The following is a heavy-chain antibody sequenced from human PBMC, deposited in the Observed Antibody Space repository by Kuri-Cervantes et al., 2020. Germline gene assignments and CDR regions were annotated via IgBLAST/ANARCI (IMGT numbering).Heavy chain of an antibody. CDR2: ISYDGSNK. Sequence: GESLKISCAASGFTFSSYAMHWVRQAPGKGLEWVAVISYDGSNKYYADPVKGRFTISRDNSKNTLYLQMNSLRAEDTAVYYCARDSSPADIVVVPAAIYYYYYYGMDVWGQGTTVTVSS. V-gene: IGHV3-30-3*01. CDR3: ARDSSPADIVVVPAAIYYYYYYGMDV. D-gene: IGHD2-2*02. J-gene: IGHJ6*02. CDR1: GFTFSSYA.